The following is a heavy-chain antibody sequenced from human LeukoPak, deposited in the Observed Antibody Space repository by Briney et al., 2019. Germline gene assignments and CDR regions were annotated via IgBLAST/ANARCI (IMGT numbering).Heavy chain of an antibody. V-gene: IGHV3-33*01. D-gene: IGHD4-17*01. CDR1: GFTFSSFA. Sequence: GRSLRLSCAASGFTFSSFAMHWVRQAPGKGLECLADIWYNGSNKYYAESVKGRFTISRDNSENTLYLQMNSLRVEDKAVYYCSRGGYGDYNNWFDPWGQGTLVIVSS. CDR3: SRGGYGDYNNWFDP. CDR2: IWYNGSNK. J-gene: IGHJ5*02.